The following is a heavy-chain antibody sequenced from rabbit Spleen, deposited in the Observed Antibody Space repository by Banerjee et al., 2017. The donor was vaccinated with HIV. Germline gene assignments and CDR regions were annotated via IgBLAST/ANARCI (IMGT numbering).Heavy chain of an antibody. CDR2: IETSSGST. Sequence: QSLEESGGDLVKPEGSLTLTCTASGIDFSTYYWMWWVRQAPGKGLEWIACIETSSGSTWYASWAKGRFTISKTSSTTVTLQVTRLTAADTATYFCARDTSSSFSSYGMDLWAQAPWSPS. V-gene: IGHV1S40*01. CDR1: GIDFSTYYW. CDR3: ARDTSSSFSSYGMDL. D-gene: IGHD1-1*01. J-gene: IGHJ6*01.